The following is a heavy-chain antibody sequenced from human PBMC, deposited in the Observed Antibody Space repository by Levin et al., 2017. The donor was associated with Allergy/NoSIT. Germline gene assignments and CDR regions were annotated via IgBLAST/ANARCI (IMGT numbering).Heavy chain of an antibody. CDR2: IYSGGST. J-gene: IGHJ4*02. V-gene: IGHV3-53*01. CDR1: GFTVSSNY. Sequence: GESLKISCAASGFTVSSNYMSWVRQAPGKGLEWVSVIYSGGSTYYADSVKGRFTISRDNSKNTLYLQMNSLRAEDTAVYYCARVVGYNDYWGQGTLVTVSS. D-gene: IGHD5-24*01. CDR3: ARVVGYNDY.